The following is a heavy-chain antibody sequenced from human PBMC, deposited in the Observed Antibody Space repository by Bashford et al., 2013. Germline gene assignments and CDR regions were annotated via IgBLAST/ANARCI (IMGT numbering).Heavy chain of an antibody. D-gene: IGHD1-1*01. V-gene: IGHV4-4*07. CDR2: IHISGST. CDR1: VDSSTNFY. J-gene: IGHJ5*02. CDR3: ARASRPGTARSNWFDP. Sequence: SETLSLTCSVSVDSSTNFYWSWIRQPAGEGLEWIGRIHISGSTEYNPSLRSRVTISVDKSKNQFSLKLSSVTAADTAVYYCARASRPGTARSNWFDPWGQGTLVTVSS.